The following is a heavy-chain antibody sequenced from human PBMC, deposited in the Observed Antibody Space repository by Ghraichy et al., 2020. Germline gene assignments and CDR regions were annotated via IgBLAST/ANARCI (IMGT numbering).Heavy chain of an antibody. V-gene: IGHV3-30-3*01. CDR2: ISYDGSNK. D-gene: IGHD5-12*01. Sequence: GGSLRLSCAASGFTFSSYAMHWVRQAPGKGLEWVAVISYDGSNKYYADSVKGRFTISRDNSKNTLYLQMNSLRAEDTAVYYCARSPDSGYDWGVDYWGQGTLVTVSS. CDR3: ARSPDSGYDWGVDY. J-gene: IGHJ4*02. CDR1: GFTFSSYA.